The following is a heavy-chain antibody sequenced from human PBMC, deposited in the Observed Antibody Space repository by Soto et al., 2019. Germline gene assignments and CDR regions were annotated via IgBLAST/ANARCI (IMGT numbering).Heavy chain of an antibody. CDR1: GFTFGDHW. V-gene: IGHV3-7*05. Sequence: EVQLVESGGGLVQPGGSLRLSCAASGFTFGDHWMTWVRQAPGKGLEWVANIKQDGGGKYYVDSVKGRFTISRDNAENSLYLQMNSLRAEDTAVYYCARHGLGYYGLDVWGQGTTVTVSS. J-gene: IGHJ6*02. CDR3: ARHGLGYYGLDV. CDR2: IKQDGGGK.